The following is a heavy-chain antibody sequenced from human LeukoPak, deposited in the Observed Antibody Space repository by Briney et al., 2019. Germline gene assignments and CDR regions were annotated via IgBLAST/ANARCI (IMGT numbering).Heavy chain of an antibody. CDR3: ARSTLGIEFDY. V-gene: IGHV1-18*01. CDR1: GYSFTNYG. D-gene: IGHD7-27*01. CDR2: ISAYNDNA. Sequence: ASVTVSCTASGYSFTNYGISWVRQAPGQGLEWMGWISAYNDNAHYAQGLEGRVTMTSETSTRTAYMELRSLRSDDTAVYYCARSTLGIEFDYWGQGSLVTVSS. J-gene: IGHJ4*02.